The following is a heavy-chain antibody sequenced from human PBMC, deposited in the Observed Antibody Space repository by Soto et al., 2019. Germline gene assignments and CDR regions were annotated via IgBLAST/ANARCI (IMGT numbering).Heavy chain of an antibody. Sequence: PSETLSLTCTVSGGSISSGDYYWSWIRQPPGKGLEWIGYIYYSGSTYYNPSLKSRVTISVDTSKNQFSLKLSSVTAADTAVYYCDRDARDYYGSGSLDPWGQGTLVTVSS. J-gene: IGHJ5*02. CDR1: GGSISSGDYY. CDR2: IYYSGST. D-gene: IGHD3-10*01. V-gene: IGHV4-30-4*01. CDR3: DRDARDYYGSGSLDP.